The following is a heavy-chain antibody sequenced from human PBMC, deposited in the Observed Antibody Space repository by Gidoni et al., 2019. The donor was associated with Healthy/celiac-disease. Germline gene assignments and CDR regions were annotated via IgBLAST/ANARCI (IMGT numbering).Heavy chain of an antibody. CDR3: ARRRDGYNLLYFDY. Sequence: VQLVQTGAEVNKPGSSVNVSCKASGGTFSSYAISWVRQAPGTGLEWMGGIIPIFGTANYAQKFQGRVTITADKSTSTAYMELSSLRSEDTAVYYCARRRDGYNLLYFDYWGQGTLVTVSS. CDR2: IIPIFGTA. D-gene: IGHD5-12*01. V-gene: IGHV1-69*06. CDR1: GGTFSSYA. J-gene: IGHJ4*02.